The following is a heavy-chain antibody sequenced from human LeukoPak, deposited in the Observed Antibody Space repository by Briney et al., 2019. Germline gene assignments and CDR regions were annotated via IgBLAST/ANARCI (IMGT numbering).Heavy chain of an antibody. V-gene: IGHV3-48*03. J-gene: IGHJ4*02. Sequence: GGSLILSCAASGFTFSSYEMNWVRQAPGKGLEWVSYISSSGSTTYYADSVKGRFTISRDNAKNSLYLQMNSLRAEDTAVYYCARDVSGGTLDYWGQGTLVTVSS. D-gene: IGHD3-16*01. CDR2: ISSSGSTT. CDR3: ARDVSGGTLDY. CDR1: GFTFSSYE.